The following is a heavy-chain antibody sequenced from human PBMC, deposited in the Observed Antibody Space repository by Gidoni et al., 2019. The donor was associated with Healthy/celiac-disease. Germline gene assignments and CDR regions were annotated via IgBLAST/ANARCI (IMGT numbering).Heavy chain of an antibody. V-gene: IGHV2-70*15. J-gene: IGHJ4*02. CDR1: GFSHSTSGMC. Sequence: QVTLRESGPALVKPTQTLTLTCTFSGFSHSTSGMCVSWIRQPPGKALEWLARIDWDDEKYYSTSLKTRLTISKDTSKNQVVLTMTNMDPVDTATYYCARIRGDSSGYYYFDYWGQGTLVTVSS. CDR3: ARIRGDSSGYYYFDY. CDR2: IDWDDEK. D-gene: IGHD3-22*01.